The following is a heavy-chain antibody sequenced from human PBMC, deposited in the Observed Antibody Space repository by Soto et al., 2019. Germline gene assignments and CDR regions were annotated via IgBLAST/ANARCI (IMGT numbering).Heavy chain of an antibody. CDR1: GGSISSCY. J-gene: IGHJ4*02. CDR2: IYYSGST. D-gene: IGHD2-21*01. V-gene: IGHV4-59*01. CDR3: ARERYYPWGLQRTRNFDY. Sequence: XXTLSLPFTVSGGSISSCYWSWIPQPPGKGLEWIGYIYYSGSTNYNPSLKSRVTISVDTSKNQFSLKLSSVTAADTDVYYCARERYYPWGLQRTRNFDYWGQGTLVTVSS.